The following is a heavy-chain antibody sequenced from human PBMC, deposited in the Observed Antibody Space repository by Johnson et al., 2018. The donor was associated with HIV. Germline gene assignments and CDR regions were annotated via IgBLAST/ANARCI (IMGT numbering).Heavy chain of an antibody. CDR2: IKQDGSEK. CDR1: GFTFSSYW. V-gene: IGHV3-7*05. D-gene: IGHD3-16*02. J-gene: IGHJ3*02. Sequence: VQLVESGGGVVQPGRSLRLSCAASGFTFSSYWMSWVRQAPGKGLEWVANIKQDGSEKYYVDSVKGRFTISRDNAKNSLYLQMNSLRAEDTAVYFCSTDQAGDYVWGSYRYAFDIWGQGTKVTVSS. CDR3: STDQAGDYVWGSYRYAFDI.